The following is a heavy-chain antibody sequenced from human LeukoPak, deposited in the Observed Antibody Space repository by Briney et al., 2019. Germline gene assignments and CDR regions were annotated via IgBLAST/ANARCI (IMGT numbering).Heavy chain of an antibody. CDR2: ISSSSSYI. Sequence: GGSLRLSCAASGFTFSRYSMNWVRQAPGKGLEWVSSISSSSSYIYYADSVKGRFTISRDNAKNSLYLQMNSLRAEDTAVYYCARGEYYYGSGSYYYYYYMDVWGKGTTVTVSS. J-gene: IGHJ6*03. CDR1: GFTFSRYS. CDR3: ARGEYYYGSGSYYYYYYMDV. V-gene: IGHV3-21*01. D-gene: IGHD3-10*01.